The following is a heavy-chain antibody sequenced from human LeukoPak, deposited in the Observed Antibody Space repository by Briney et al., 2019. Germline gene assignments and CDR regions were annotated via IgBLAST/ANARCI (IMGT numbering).Heavy chain of an antibody. D-gene: IGHD5-18*01. V-gene: IGHV4-34*01. CDR2: IYYSGST. Sequence: PSETLSLTCAVYGGSLSGHYWNWIRQPPGKGLEWIGSIYYSGSTYYNPSLKSRVTISVDTSKNQFSLKLSSVTAADTAVYYCARDLKRGYSRPNWFDPWGQGTLVTVSS. J-gene: IGHJ5*02. CDR1: GGSLSGHY. CDR3: ARDLKRGYSRPNWFDP.